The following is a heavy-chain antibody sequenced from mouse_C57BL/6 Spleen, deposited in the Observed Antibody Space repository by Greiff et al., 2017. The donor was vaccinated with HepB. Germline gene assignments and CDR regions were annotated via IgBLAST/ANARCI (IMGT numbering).Heavy chain of an antibody. CDR2: INPSTGGT. V-gene: IGHV1-43*01. D-gene: IGHD1-1*01. CDR1: GYSFTGYY. J-gene: IGHJ2*01. Sequence: DVKLQESGPELVKPGASVKISCKASGYSFTGYYMHWVKQSSEKSLEWIGEINPSTGGTSYNQKFKGKATLTVDKSSSTAYMQLKSLTSEDSAVYYCARYYGSSYDFDYWGQGTTVTVSS. CDR3: ARYYGSSYDFDY.